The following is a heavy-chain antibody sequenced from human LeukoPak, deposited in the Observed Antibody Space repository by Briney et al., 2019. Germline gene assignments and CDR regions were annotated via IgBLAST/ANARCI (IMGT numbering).Heavy chain of an antibody. Sequence: GGSLRLSCAASGFTFSNRSMSWVRQAPGKGLEWVSTIGASDGTTYYADSVKGRFTISRDNSKNTLYLQMNSLRAEDTAMYYCAKLLPNWGQGTLVTVSS. CDR3: AKLLPN. V-gene: IGHV3-23*01. CDR1: GFTFSNRS. CDR2: IGASDGTT. J-gene: IGHJ4*02.